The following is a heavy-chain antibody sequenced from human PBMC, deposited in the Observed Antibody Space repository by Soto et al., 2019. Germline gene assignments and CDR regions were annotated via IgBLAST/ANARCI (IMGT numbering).Heavy chain of an antibody. J-gene: IGHJ4*02. V-gene: IGHV4-34*01. CDR2: INHSGST. CDR1: GGSFSGYY. D-gene: IGHD3-10*01. Sequence: SETLSLTCAVYGGSFSGYYWSWIRQPPGKGLEWIGEINHSGSTNYNPSLKSRVTISVDTSKNQFSLKLSSVTAADTAVYYCARGGRLEYYGSGSVGVWGQGTLVTVSS. CDR3: ARGGRLEYYGSGSVGV.